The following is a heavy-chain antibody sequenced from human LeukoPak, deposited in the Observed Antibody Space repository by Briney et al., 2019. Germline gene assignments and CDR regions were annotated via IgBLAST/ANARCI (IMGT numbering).Heavy chain of an antibody. CDR2: IGASGGST. J-gene: IGHJ4*02. V-gene: IGHV3-23*01. CDR1: GFTFSSYA. CDR3: AKAEGYDILTGFDY. Sequence: GGSLRLSCATSGFTFSSYAMSWVRQAPGKGLEWVSGIGASGGSTYYADSVKGRFTISRDNSKNTLYLQMNSLRTEDTAVYYCAKAEGYDILTGFDYWGQGTLVTVSS. D-gene: IGHD3-9*01.